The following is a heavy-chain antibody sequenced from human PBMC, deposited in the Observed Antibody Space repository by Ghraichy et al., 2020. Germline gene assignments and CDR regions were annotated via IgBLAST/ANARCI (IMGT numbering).Heavy chain of an antibody. CDR1: GFSFSSYV. CDR3: AKAWGYCSGGTCPSYNWFDP. V-gene: IGHV3-23*01. D-gene: IGHD2-15*01. J-gene: IGHJ5*02. CDR2: IGASGGPT. Sequence: GGSLRLSCAASGFSFSSYVMSWVRQAPGKGLEWVSTIGASGGPTYYADSVKGRFTISRDNSKSTVSLQMNSLRAADTAVYYCAKAWGYCSGGTCPSYNWFDPWGQGTLVTVSS.